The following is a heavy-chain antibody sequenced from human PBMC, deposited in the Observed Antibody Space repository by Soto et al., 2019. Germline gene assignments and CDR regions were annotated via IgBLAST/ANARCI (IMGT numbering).Heavy chain of an antibody. V-gene: IGHV3-23*01. J-gene: IGHJ4*02. D-gene: IGHD3-16*01. CDR1: EFTFSSYA. CDR2: ISDSGGST. CDR3: AFSGHKGYY. Sequence: GGSLRLSCAGSEFTFSSYALNWVRQAPGMGLEWVSAISDSGGSTYYADSVKGRFTISRDNSRNTLYLQMNGLRAEDTAVYYCAFSGHKGYYWGQGTLVTVSS.